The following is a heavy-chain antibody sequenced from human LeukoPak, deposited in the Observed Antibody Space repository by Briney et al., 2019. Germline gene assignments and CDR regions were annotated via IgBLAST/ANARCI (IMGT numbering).Heavy chain of an antibody. Sequence: ASVKVSCKASGYTFTSYGISWVRQAPGQGLEWMGWISAYNGNTNYAQKLQGRVTMTTDTSTSTAYMELRSLRSDDTAVYYCARGNYDSSGYPLNWFDPWGQGTLITVSS. CDR3: ARGNYDSSGYPLNWFDP. J-gene: IGHJ5*02. D-gene: IGHD3-22*01. CDR2: ISAYNGNT. CDR1: GYTFTSYG. V-gene: IGHV1-18*01.